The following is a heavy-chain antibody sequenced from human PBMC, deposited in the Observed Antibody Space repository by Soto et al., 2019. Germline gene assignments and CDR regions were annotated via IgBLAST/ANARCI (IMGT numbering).Heavy chain of an antibody. V-gene: IGHV3-21*01. CDR3: ARDGAFPIAVVRLPSSFDI. CDR1: GFTFSSYS. J-gene: IGHJ3*02. Sequence: GGSLRLSCAASGFTFSSYSMNWVRQAPGKGLEWVSSISSSSSYIYYADSVKGRFTISRDNAKNSLYLQMNSLRAEDTAVYYCARDGAFPIAVVRLPSSFDIWGQGTMVTVSS. D-gene: IGHD6-19*01. CDR2: ISSSSSYI.